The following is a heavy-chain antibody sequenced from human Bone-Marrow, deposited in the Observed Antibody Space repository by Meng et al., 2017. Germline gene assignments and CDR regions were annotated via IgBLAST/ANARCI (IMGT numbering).Heavy chain of an antibody. CDR3: AKEQGGTRITMVRGVIKPFDY. D-gene: IGHD3-10*01. J-gene: IGHJ4*02. CDR1: GFTFSSYE. CDR2: ISSSGSTI. V-gene: IGHV3-48*03. Sequence: GESLKISCAASGFTFSSYEMNWVRQAPGKGLECVSYISSSGSTIYYADSVKGRFTISRDNAKNSLYLQMNSLRAEDTAVYYCAKEQGGTRITMVRGVIKPFDYWGQGTLVTVSS.